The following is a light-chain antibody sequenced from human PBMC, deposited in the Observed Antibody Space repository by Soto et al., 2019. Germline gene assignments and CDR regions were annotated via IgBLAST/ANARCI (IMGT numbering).Light chain of an antibody. J-gene: IGKJ2*01. V-gene: IGKV1-39*01. Sequence: DIQMTQSPSSLSASVGDRVTITCRSSKSVSTYLNLYSQKSGGAPKRLTHGVSKVENGTPSRFRGSGLATDFTLTSNSLQPEDFAVYFCQQTLMVPYTFGQGTKEEI. CDR2: GVS. CDR1: KSVSTY. CDR3: QQTLMVPYT.